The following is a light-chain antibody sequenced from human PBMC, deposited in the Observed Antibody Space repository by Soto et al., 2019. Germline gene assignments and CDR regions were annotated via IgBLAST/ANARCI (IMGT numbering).Light chain of an antibody. CDR1: QSVSSNY. CDR2: GAS. V-gene: IGKV3-20*01. J-gene: IGKJ1*01. Sequence: EIVLTQSPGTLSLSPGERATLSCRASQSVSSNYLAWYQQKPGQAPRLLISGASFRATGIPDRFSGSGSGTGFTLTISSLEPEDFAVYYCQQYGSSPRTFGQGTKVEIK. CDR3: QQYGSSPRT.